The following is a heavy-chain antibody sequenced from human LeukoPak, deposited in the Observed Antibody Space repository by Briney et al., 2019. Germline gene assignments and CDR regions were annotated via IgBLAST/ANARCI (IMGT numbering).Heavy chain of an antibody. Sequence: SETLSLTCTVSGGSMNNYYWTWIRQPPGKGLEWVGHIHYSGSTNYNPSLKSRVTISGDTSKNQFSLKLSSVTAADTAVYYRAGDRYMDVWGKGTTVTVSS. V-gene: IGHV4-59*01. CDR3: AGDRYMDV. J-gene: IGHJ6*03. CDR2: IHYSGST. CDR1: GGSMNNYY.